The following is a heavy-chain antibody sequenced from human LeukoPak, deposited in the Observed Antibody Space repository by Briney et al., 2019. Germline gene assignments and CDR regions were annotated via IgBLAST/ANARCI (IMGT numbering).Heavy chain of an antibody. CDR2: IYHGDSDT. J-gene: IGHJ3*02. D-gene: IGHD2-21*01. CDR1: GYSFTTYW. V-gene: IGHV5-51*01. Sequence: GESLKISCKGSGYSFTTYWIGWVRQIPGKGLGWVGIIYHGDSDTRYSPSFQGQVTISVDKSISTAYLQWSSLKASDTAIYYCARCKGRVIDGTNRAFDIWGRGTMVTVSS. CDR3: ARCKGRVIDGTNRAFDI.